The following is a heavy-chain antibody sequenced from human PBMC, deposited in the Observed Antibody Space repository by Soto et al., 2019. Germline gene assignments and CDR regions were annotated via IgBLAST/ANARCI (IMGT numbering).Heavy chain of an antibody. CDR1: GGSISSGGYY. J-gene: IGHJ5*02. Sequence: SETLSLTCTVSGGSISSGGYYWTWIRQHPGKGLEWIGYIYYSGSTYYNPSLKSRVTISVDTSKNQFSLKLSSVTAADTAVYYCATLAPRIEVTVLPIPTWGQGTLVTVSS. V-gene: IGHV4-31*03. CDR3: ATLAPRIEVTVLPIPT. D-gene: IGHD2-15*01. CDR2: IYYSGST.